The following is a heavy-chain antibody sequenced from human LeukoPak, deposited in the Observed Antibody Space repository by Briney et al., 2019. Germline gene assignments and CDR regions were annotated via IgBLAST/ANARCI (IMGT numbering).Heavy chain of an antibody. D-gene: IGHD4-17*01. V-gene: IGHV4-59*01. CDR3: ARDKFTYGY. J-gene: IGHJ4*02. CDR2: IYYSGST. CDR1: GGSISSYY. Sequence: PGETLSLTCTVSGGSISSYYWSWIRQPPGKGLEWIGYIYYSGSTNYSPSLKSRVTISVDTSKNQFSLKMSPVTAADTVVYYCARDKFTYGYWGQGTLVTVSS.